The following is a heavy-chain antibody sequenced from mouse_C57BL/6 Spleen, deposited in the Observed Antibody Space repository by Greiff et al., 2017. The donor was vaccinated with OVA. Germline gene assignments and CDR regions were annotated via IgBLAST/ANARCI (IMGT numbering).Heavy chain of an antibody. J-gene: IGHJ3*01. V-gene: IGHV3-6*01. CDR3: ARSIYYGNFAWFAY. D-gene: IGHD2-1*01. CDR2: ISYDGSN. Sequence: EVKVEESGPGLVKPSQSLSLTCSVTGYSITSGYYWNWIRQFPGNKLEWMGYISYDGSNNYNPSLKNRISITRDTSKNQFFLKLNSVTTEDTATYYCARSIYYGNFAWFAYWGQGTLVTVSA. CDR1: GYSITSGYY.